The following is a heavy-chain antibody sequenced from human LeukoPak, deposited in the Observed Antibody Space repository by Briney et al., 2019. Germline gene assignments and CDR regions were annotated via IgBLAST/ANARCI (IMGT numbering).Heavy chain of an antibody. Sequence: SETLSLTCAVYDGSFSASYWSWIRQPPGKGLEWIGEINHSGSTNYNPSLKSRVTISVDTSKNQLSLKLSSVTTEDTAVYYCARRPYSSGNYKGAFDIWGQGTMVTVSS. CDR3: ARRPYSSGNYKGAFDI. J-gene: IGHJ3*02. CDR1: DGSFSASY. V-gene: IGHV4-34*01. CDR2: INHSGST. D-gene: IGHD3-10*01.